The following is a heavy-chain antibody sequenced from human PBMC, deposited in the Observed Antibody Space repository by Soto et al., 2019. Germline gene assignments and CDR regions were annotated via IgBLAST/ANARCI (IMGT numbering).Heavy chain of an antibody. D-gene: IGHD5-18*01. CDR3: ARMESFGSLNWFDP. CDR2: MNPGSGDT. V-gene: IGHV1-8*02. Sequence: APVQFSCKASGYTFTNNDVSWVRQAIGQGLEWMGWMNPGSGDTGYAQKFQGRVTVTRDISIATAYMELNSLTSEDTAIYYCARMESFGSLNWFDPWGQGTLVTVS. CDR1: GYTFTNND. J-gene: IGHJ5*02.